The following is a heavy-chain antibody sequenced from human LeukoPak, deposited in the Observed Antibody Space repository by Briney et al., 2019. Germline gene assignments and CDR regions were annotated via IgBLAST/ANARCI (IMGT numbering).Heavy chain of an antibody. D-gene: IGHD2-21*02. CDR1: GFTFSSYA. Sequence: PGGSLRLSCAASGFTFSSYAMSWVRQAPGKGLEWVSAISGSGGSTYCADSVKGRFTISRDNSKNTLYLQMNSLRAEDTAVYYCAKDGPLVVTAPGHYWGQGTLVTVSS. CDR3: AKDGPLVVTAPGHY. J-gene: IGHJ4*02. V-gene: IGHV3-23*01. CDR2: ISGSGGST.